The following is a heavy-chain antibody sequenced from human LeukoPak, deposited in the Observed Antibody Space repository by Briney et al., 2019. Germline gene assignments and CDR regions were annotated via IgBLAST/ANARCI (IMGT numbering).Heavy chain of an antibody. D-gene: IGHD3-10*01. V-gene: IGHV3-30*03. CDR2: ISYDGRDQ. CDR3: ARIGLGVSFGSGFDY. J-gene: IGHJ4*02. CDR1: GFTFSSYS. Sequence: GGSLRLSCAASGFTFSSYSMNWVRQAPGKGLEWVTMISYDGRDQYYADSVKGRFTISRDDSKNTLFLQMNSLRVEDTAMYHCARIGLGVSFGSGFDYWGQGTLVTVTS.